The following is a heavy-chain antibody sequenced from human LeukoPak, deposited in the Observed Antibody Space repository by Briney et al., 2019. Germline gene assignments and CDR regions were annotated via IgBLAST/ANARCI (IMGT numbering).Heavy chain of an antibody. V-gene: IGHV2-70*11. CDR2: IDWDYDK. D-gene: IGHD4-17*01. CDR3: ARIRYGDYEARFFDY. J-gene: IGHJ4*02. CDR1: GFSLSTSGMC. Sequence: SGPALVKPTQTLTLTCTFSGFSLSTSGMCVSWIRQPPGKALEWLARIDWDYDKYYSTSLKTRLTISKDTSKNQVVLTMTNMDPVDTATYYCARIRYGDYEARFFDYWGQGTLVTVSS.